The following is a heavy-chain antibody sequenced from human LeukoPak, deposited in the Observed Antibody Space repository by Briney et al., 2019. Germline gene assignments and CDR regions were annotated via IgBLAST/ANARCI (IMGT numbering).Heavy chain of an antibody. CDR1: GYTFIAWH. CDR2: INPENGDT. D-gene: IGHD3-22*01. J-gene: IGHJ5*02. Sequence: ASVKVSCKASGYTFIAWHLHWVRRAPGQRFEWMGRINPENGDTNYAQNFQGRVAMTSDASITTAYMELSGLTPDDTAVYYCAREATFYYDADGSGVPSWFDPWGQGTLITVSS. CDR3: AREATFYYDADGSGVPSWFDP. V-gene: IGHV1-2*06.